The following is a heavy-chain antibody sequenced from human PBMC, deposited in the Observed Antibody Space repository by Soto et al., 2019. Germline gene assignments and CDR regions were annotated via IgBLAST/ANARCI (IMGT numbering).Heavy chain of an antibody. V-gene: IGHV3-30*18. CDR3: AKEVGSYSSSSKIYYYYGMDV. Sequence: PGGSLRLSCAASGFTFSSYGMHWVRQAPGKGLEWVAVISYDGSNKYYADSVKGRFTISRDNSKNTLYLQMDSLRAEDTAVYYCAKEVGSYSSSSKIYYYYGMDVWGQGTTVTVSS. CDR2: ISYDGSNK. J-gene: IGHJ6*02. D-gene: IGHD6-6*01. CDR1: GFTFSSYG.